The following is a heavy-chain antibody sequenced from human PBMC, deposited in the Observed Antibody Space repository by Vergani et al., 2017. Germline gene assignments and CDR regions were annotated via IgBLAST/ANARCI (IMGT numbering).Heavy chain of an antibody. J-gene: IGHJ2*01. D-gene: IGHD1-26*01. V-gene: IGHV4-39*01. CDR3: ASGKYYSDSTSHFRGRYFDV. Sequence: QMQLQESGPGLVKASETLSLTCTVSGDSIISRSYYWGWIRQPPGKGLEWIGSIYNSGNGDSSSSLKSRVTISADTSKNQFSLRLTSVTAADTAVYYCASGKYYSDSTSHFRGRYFDVWGRDTLVTDPS. CDR2: IYNSGNG. CDR1: GDSIISRSYY.